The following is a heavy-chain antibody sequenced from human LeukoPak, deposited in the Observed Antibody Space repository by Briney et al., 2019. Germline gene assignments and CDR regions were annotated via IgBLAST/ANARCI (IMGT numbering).Heavy chain of an antibody. V-gene: IGHV3-21*01. D-gene: IGHD3-3*01. CDR3: ARGSGYYASPLDY. CDR1: GFTFSSYS. J-gene: IGHJ4*02. Sequence: SGGSLRLSCAASGFTFSSYSMNWVRQAPGKGLEWVSSISSSSSYIYYADSVKGRFTISRDNAKNSLYLQMNSLRAEDTAVYYCARGSGYYASPLDYWGQGTLVTVSS. CDR2: ISSSSSYI.